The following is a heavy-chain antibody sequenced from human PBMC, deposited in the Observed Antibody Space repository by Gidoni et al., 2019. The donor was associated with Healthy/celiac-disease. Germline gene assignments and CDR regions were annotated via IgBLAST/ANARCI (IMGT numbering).Heavy chain of an antibody. CDR1: GYSFTSYW. CDR3: ARGRVFTFGGVIVPPYFDY. D-gene: IGHD3-16*02. Sequence: EVQLVQSGAEVKKPGESLKISCKGSGYSFTSYWIGWVRQMPGKGLEWMGIIYPGDSDTRYSPSFQGQVTISADKSISTAYLQWSSLKASDTAMYYCARGRVFTFGGVIVPPYFDYWGQGTLVTVSS. J-gene: IGHJ4*02. V-gene: IGHV5-51*01. CDR2: IYPGDSDT.